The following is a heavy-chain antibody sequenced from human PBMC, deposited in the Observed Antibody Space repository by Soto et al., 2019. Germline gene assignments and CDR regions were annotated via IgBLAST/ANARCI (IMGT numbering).Heavy chain of an antibody. CDR1: GGTFSSYT. CDR3: ARVVFGDKLDLGAFDI. V-gene: IGHV1-69*02. CDR2: IIPILGIA. J-gene: IGHJ3*02. Sequence: QVQLVQSGAEVKKPGSSVKVSCKASGGTFSSYTISWVRQAPGQGLEWMGRIIPILGIANYAQKFQGRVTITADKSTSTAYMELSSLRSEDTAVYYCARVVFGDKLDLGAFDIWGQGTMVTVSS. D-gene: IGHD3-16*01.